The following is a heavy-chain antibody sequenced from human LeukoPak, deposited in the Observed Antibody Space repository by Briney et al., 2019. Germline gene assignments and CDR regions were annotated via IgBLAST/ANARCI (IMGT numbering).Heavy chain of an antibody. CDR1: GYTFTSYG. V-gene: IGHV1-18*01. CDR3: ARGELLRYFDWLPTNYYYYGMDV. J-gene: IGHJ6*02. D-gene: IGHD3-9*01. CDR2: ISAYNGNT. Sequence: ASVKVSCKASGYTFTSYGISWVRQAPGQGLEWMGWISAYNGNTNYAQKLQGRVTMTTDTSTSTAYMELRSLRSDDTAVYYCARGELLRYFDWLPTNYYYYGMDVWGQGTTVTVSS.